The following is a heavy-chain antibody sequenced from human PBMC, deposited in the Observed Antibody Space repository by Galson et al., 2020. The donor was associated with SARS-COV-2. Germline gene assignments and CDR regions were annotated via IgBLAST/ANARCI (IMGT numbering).Heavy chain of an antibody. CDR3: ARTDFVDYYYGMDV. CDR2: ISSSGSTT. CDR1: GFTFSDNY. J-gene: IGHJ6*02. D-gene: IGHD3-3*01. V-gene: IGHV3-11*01. Sequence: GESLKISCAASGFTFSDNYMSWIRQAPGKGLEWVSWISSSGSTTYCADSVKGRFTVSRDNPNNSLYLQMNSLRAEDTAVYYCARTDFVDYYYGMDVWGQGTTVTVS.